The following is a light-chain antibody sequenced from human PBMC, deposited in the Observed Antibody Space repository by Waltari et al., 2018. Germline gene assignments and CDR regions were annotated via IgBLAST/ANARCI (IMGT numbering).Light chain of an antibody. CDR2: QDT. V-gene: IGLV3-1*01. CDR1: GLGDKY. J-gene: IGLJ2*01. CDR3: QAWDSSSEMV. Sequence: SYELTQPPSVSVSPGQTVSITCSGDGLGDKYACWYHQKPGQSPILVIYQDTKRPSGIPERFSGSNSANTATLTISGTQAMDEADYYCQAWDSSSEMVFGGGTKLTVL.